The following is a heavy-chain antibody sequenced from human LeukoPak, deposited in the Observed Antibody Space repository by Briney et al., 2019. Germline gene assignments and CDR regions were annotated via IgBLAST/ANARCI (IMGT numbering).Heavy chain of an antibody. CDR2: ISAYNGNT. V-gene: IGHV1-18*01. Sequence: ASVKVSCKASGYTFTSYGISWVRQAPGQGLEWMGWISAYNGNTNYAQKLQGRVTMTTDTSTSTAYMELRSLRSDDTAVCYCARGREYYYDSSGHDAFDIWGQGTMVTVSS. CDR1: GYTFTSYG. D-gene: IGHD3-22*01. CDR3: ARGREYYYDSSGHDAFDI. J-gene: IGHJ3*02.